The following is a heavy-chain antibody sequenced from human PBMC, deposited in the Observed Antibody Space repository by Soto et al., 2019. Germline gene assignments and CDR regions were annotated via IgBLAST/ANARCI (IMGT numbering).Heavy chain of an antibody. Sequence: PGGSLRPSCEASGYTFSSSAMPWFRQAPGKGPERVSGISGSGDRAYHANSVKGRFTISRDNSKNTLYLQVNSLRAEDTAVYYCTKGYGASDSPFDYWGQGTQVTVSS. CDR1: GYTFSSSA. D-gene: IGHD5-12*01. J-gene: IGHJ4*02. CDR3: TKGYGASDSPFDY. V-gene: IGHV3-23*01. CDR2: ISGSGDRA.